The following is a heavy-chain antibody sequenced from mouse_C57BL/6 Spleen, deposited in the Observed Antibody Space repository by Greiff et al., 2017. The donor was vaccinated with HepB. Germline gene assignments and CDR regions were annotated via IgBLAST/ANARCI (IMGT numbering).Heavy chain of an antibody. CDR2: ISSGSSTI. CDR3: ARAHYDWYFDV. CDR1: GFTFSDYG. J-gene: IGHJ1*03. Sequence: DVMLVESGGGLVKPGGSLKLSCAASGFTFSDYGMHWVRQAPEKGLEWVAYISSGSSTIYYADTVKGRFTISRDNATNTLFLQMTSLRSEDTAMYYCARAHYDWYFDVWGTGTTVTVS. D-gene: IGHD1-2*01. V-gene: IGHV5-17*01.